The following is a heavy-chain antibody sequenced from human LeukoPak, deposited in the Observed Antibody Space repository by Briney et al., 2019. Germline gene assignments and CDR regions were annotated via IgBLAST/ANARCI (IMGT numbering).Heavy chain of an antibody. CDR1: GFTFSSYS. Sequence: PGRSLRLSCAASGFTFSSYSMNWVRQAPGKGLEWVSYISSSSSTIYYADSVKGRFTISRDNAKNSLYLQMNSLRDEDTAVYYCASPRTGTTWLGAFDIWGQGTMVTVSS. CDR3: ASPRTGTTWLGAFDI. D-gene: IGHD1-1*01. V-gene: IGHV3-48*02. CDR2: ISSSSSTI. J-gene: IGHJ3*02.